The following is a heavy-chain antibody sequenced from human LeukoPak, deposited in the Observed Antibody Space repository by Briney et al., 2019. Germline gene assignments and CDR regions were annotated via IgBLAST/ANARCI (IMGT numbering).Heavy chain of an antibody. Sequence: ASVKVSCKASGYTFTSYDINWVRQATGQGLEWTGWMNPNSGNTGYAQKFQGRVTMTRNTSISTAYMELSSLRSEDTAVYYCAQTSTSTGWFDPWGQGTLVTVSS. CDR1: GYTFTSYD. CDR3: AQTSTSTGWFDP. CDR2: MNPNSGNT. D-gene: IGHD7-27*01. V-gene: IGHV1-8*01. J-gene: IGHJ5*02.